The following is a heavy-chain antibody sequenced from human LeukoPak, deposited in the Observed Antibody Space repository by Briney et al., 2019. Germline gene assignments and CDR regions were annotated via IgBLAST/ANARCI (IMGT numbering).Heavy chain of an antibody. CDR3: ARHESSGGSPQWFDP. CDR2: IYPGESDT. CDR1: GYSFTSHW. V-gene: IGHV5-51*01. D-gene: IGHD2-15*01. J-gene: IGHJ5*02. Sequence: GESLKISFKGSGYSFTSHWIGWVRRMPGKGLGWMGIIYPGESDTRYSPSFQGQVTISADKSISTAYLQWSSLKASDTAMYYCARHESSGGSPQWFDPWGQGTLVTVSS.